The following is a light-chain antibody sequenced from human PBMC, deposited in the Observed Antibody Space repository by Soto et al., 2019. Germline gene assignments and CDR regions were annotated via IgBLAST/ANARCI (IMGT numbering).Light chain of an antibody. CDR2: GAS. CDR3: QQYGSSPLT. Sequence: EIVLTQSPGTLSLSPGERATLSCRASQSVSSSYLAWYQQKPGQAPRLLIYGASSRATGIPDSFSGSGSGTDFPLTISRLEPEDFAVYYCQQYGSSPLTFGGGTKVEIK. CDR1: QSVSSSY. J-gene: IGKJ4*01. V-gene: IGKV3-20*01.